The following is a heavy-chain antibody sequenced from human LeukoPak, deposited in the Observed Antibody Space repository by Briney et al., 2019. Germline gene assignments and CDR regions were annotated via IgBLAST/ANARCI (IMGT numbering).Heavy chain of an antibody. CDR1: GYSFTSYW. CDR3: ARQMNTAMVTLGTSSSSYYYYYGMDV. D-gene: IGHD5-18*01. V-gene: IGHV5-51*01. CDR2: IYPGDSDT. J-gene: IGHJ6*02. Sequence: GESLKISCKGSGYSFTSYWIGWVRQMPGKGLEWMGIIYPGDSDTRYSPSFQGQVTISADKSISTAYLQWSSLKVSDTAMYYCARQMNTAMVTLGTSSSSYYYYYGMDVWGQGTTVTVSS.